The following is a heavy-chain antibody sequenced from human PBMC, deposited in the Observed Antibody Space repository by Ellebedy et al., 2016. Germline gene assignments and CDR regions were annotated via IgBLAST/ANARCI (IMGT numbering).Heavy chain of an antibody. V-gene: IGHV3-30*03. J-gene: IGHJ6*03. Sequence: GESLKISXAASGFTFSSYGMHWVRQAPGKGLEWVAVISYDGSNKYYADSVKGRFTISRDNSKNTLYLQMNSLRAEDTAVYYCARGGYCSSASCSRDLYYYMDVWGKGTTVTVSS. D-gene: IGHD2-2*01. CDR1: GFTFSSYG. CDR3: ARGGYCSSASCSRDLYYYMDV. CDR2: ISYDGSNK.